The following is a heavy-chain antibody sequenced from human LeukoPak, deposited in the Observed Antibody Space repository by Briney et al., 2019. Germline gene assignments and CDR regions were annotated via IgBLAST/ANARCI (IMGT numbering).Heavy chain of an antibody. CDR2: VSYSGST. D-gene: IGHD1-26*01. CDR3: ARRVGATTPFDY. V-gene: IGHV4-59*08. CDR1: GGSISSYY. J-gene: IGHJ4*02. Sequence: PSETLSLTCTVSGGSISSYYWSWIRQPPGKGLEWIGYVSYSGSTNYNPSLKSRVTISVDTSKNQFSLKLSSVTAADTAVYYCARRVGATTPFDYWGQGTLVTVSS.